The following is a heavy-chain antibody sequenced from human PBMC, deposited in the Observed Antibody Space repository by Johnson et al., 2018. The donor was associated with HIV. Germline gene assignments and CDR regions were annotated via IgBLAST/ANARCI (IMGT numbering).Heavy chain of an antibody. Sequence: VQLVESGGGLIQPGGSLRLSCAASGFTVSSNYMSWVRQAPGKGLEWVSVIYSGGSTYYADSVKGRFTISRDNSKNTLYLQMNSLRADDTAVYYCARPGIAVAAAPDDDAFDIWGQGTMVTVSS. CDR2: IYSGGST. CDR3: ARPGIAVAAAPDDDAFDI. J-gene: IGHJ3*02. D-gene: IGHD6-19*01. CDR1: GFTVSSNY. V-gene: IGHV3-66*03.